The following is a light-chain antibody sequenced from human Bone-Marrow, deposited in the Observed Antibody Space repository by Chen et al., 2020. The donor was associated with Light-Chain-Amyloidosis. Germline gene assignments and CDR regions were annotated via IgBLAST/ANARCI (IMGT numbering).Light chain of an antibody. V-gene: IGLV5-45*01. J-gene: IGLJ2*01. Sequence: QAGLPQPPSLSASPVASVIPTCPFRSGAIVNSYNMYWYQQKSGSPPQYLLNYKSDSDYQQGSGVPSRFSASKDASANAGILVIAGLQPEDEADYYCMIWYNNAVVFGGGTKLIVL. CDR1: SGAIVNSYN. CDR3: MIWYNNAVV. CDR2: YKSDSDY.